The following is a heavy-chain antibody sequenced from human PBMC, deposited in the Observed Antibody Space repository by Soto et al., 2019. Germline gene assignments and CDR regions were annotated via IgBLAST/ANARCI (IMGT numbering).Heavy chain of an antibody. J-gene: IGHJ4*02. D-gene: IGHD6-13*01. CDR2: IWYDGSNK. CDR1: VFTLSSYG. CDR3: ARGYAAAGTDHLSY. Sequence: WGSLRLACAACVFTLSSYGMDGVGQCPGKGLEWVEVIWYDGSNKYYADSVKGRFTISKDNSKNTLYLQMNSLRAEATAVYYCARGYAAAGTDHLSYWGQGTLVTVS. V-gene: IGHV3-33*01.